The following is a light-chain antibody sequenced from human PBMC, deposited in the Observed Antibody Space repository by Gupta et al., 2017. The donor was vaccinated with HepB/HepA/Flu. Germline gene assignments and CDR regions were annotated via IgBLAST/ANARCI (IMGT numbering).Light chain of an antibody. Sequence: QSALTQPASVSGSPGQSITISCTGTSSDVVVYNYVSWYQQHPGKAPKLMIYDVNNRPSGVSDRFSGSTSGNTASLTISGLQAEDEADYYCSSYTISSPPVVFGGGTRLTVL. CDR1: SSDVVVYNY. CDR2: DVN. V-gene: IGLV2-14*03. J-gene: IGLJ2*01. CDR3: SSYTISSPPVV.